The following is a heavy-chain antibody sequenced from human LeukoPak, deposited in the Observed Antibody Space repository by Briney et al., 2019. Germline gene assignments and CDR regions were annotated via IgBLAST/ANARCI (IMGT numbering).Heavy chain of an antibody. CDR3: ARDSGVYYDFFYYYYGMDV. Sequence: SETLSLNCTVSGGSISSGGYYWNWIRQHPGKGLEWIGYIYYSGSTYYNPSLKSRVTISVDTSKNQFSLKLSSVTAADTAVYYCARDSGVYYDFFYYYYGMDVWGQGTTVTVSS. J-gene: IGHJ6*02. CDR2: IYYSGST. CDR1: GGSISSGGYY. V-gene: IGHV4-31*03. D-gene: IGHD3-3*01.